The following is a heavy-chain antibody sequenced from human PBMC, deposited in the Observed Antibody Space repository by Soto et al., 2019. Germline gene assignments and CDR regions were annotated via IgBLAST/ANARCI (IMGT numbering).Heavy chain of an antibody. D-gene: IGHD3-3*01. CDR1: VYTFTSYG. V-gene: IGHV1-18*01. CDR2: ISAYNGNT. J-gene: IGHJ4*02. CDR3: ASPRFLEWLFTLDY. Sequence: QVQLVQSGAEVKKPGASVKVSCKASVYTFTSYGISWVRQAPGQGLEWMGWISAYNGNTNYAQKFQGRVTMTTDTSTTTAYMELRSLRSDDTAVYYCASPRFLEWLFTLDYWGQGTLVTVSS.